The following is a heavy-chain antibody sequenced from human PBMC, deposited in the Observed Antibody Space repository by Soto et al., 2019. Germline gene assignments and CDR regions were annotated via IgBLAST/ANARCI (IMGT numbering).Heavy chain of an antibody. CDR3: GRDPRYSSSSGGGD. CDR1: GGTFSSYA. J-gene: IGHJ4*02. Sequence: QVQLVQSGAEVKKPGSSVKVSCKASGGTFSSYAISWVRQAPGQGLEWMGGIIPIFGTANYAQKFQSRVTITGEKPTSTAYMGLSSLRSGDTAVYYWGRDPRYSSSSGGGDWGQGTLVTVSS. V-gene: IGHV1-69*06. CDR2: IIPIFGTA. D-gene: IGHD6-6*01.